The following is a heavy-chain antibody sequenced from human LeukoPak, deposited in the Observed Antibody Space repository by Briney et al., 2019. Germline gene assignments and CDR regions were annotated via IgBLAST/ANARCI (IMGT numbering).Heavy chain of an antibody. Sequence: ASVKVSCKVSGYTLTELSMHWVRQVPGKGLEWMGGFDPEDGETIYAQKFQGRVTMTEDTSTDTAYMELRSLRSEDTAVYYCAPRYSGSYYAGYWGQGTLVTVSS. CDR1: GYTLTELS. CDR2: FDPEDGET. J-gene: IGHJ4*02. V-gene: IGHV1-24*01. D-gene: IGHD1-26*01. CDR3: APRYSGSYYAGY.